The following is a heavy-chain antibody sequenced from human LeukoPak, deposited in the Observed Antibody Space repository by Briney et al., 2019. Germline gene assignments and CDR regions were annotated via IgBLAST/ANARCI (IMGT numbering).Heavy chain of an antibody. CDR1: GFTFSSYA. J-gene: IGHJ6*03. Sequence: PGGSLRLSCAASGFTFSSYAMSWVRQAPGKGLEWVSALSGSGDRTFYVDSVKGRFTVSRDNSKNTLYLQMDSLRVDDTALYYCARGGTNYYYMDVWGNGTTVTVSS. V-gene: IGHV3-23*01. CDR3: ARGGTNYYYMDV. CDR2: LSGSGDRT.